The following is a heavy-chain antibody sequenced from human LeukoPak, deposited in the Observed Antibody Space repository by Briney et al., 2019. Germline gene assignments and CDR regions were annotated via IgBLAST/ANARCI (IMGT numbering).Heavy chain of an antibody. CDR3: ARDLGPSYQLPNPNDAFDI. V-gene: IGHV3-30*03. CDR2: ISYDGSNK. D-gene: IGHD2-2*01. CDR1: GFTFSSYG. Sequence: GGSLRLSCAASGFTFSSYGMHWVRQAPGKGLEWVAVISYDGSNKYYADSVKGRFTISRDNAKNSLYLQMNSLRAEDTAVYYCARDLGPSYQLPNPNDAFDIWGQGTMVTVSS. J-gene: IGHJ3*02.